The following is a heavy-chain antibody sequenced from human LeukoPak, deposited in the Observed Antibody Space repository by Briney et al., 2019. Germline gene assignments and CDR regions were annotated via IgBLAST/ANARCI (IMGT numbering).Heavy chain of an antibody. CDR2: ISWNSGSI. CDR3: AKERGIAAPVFDY. D-gene: IGHD6-13*01. CDR1: GFTFDDYA. J-gene: IGHJ4*02. V-gene: IGHV3-9*03. Sequence: PGGSLRLSCAASGFTFDDYAMHWVRQAPGKGLEWVSGISWNSGSIGYADSVEGRFTISRDNAKNSLYLQMNSLRAEDMALYYCAKERGIAAPVFDYWGQGTLVTVSS.